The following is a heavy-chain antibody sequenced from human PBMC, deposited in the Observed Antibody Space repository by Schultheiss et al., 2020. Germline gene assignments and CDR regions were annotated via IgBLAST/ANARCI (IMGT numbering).Heavy chain of an antibody. CDR1: GGSISSYY. J-gene: IGHJ4*02. Sequence: SETLSLTCTVSGGSISSYYWSWIRQPAGKGLEWIGRIYTSGSTNYNPSLKSRVTMSVDTSKNQFSLKLSSVTAADTAVYYCARVRFSGSYYDVDFDYWGQGTLVTVS. D-gene: IGHD1-26*01. V-gene: IGHV4-4*07. CDR3: ARVRFSGSYYDVDFDY. CDR2: IYTSGST.